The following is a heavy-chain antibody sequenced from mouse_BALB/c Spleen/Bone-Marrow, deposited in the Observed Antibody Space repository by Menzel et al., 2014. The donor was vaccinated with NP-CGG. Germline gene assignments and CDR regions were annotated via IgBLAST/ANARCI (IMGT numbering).Heavy chain of an antibody. Sequence: DVKLQESGGGLVKPGGSLKLSCAASGFAFSSYDMSWVRQTPEKRLEWVAYISSGGGSTYYPDTVKGRFTISRDNAKNTLYLQMSSLKSEDTAMYYCARLPSYYRYEDAYWGQGTLVTVSA. CDR1: GFAFSSYD. CDR3: ARLPSYYRYEDAY. J-gene: IGHJ3*01. V-gene: IGHV5-12-1*01. D-gene: IGHD2-14*01. CDR2: ISSGGGST.